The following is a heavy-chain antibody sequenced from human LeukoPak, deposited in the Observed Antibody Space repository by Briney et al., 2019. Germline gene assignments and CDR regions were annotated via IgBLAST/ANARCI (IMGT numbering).Heavy chain of an antibody. CDR1: GFTFSSFW. J-gene: IGHJ5*02. Sequence: GGSLRLSCAASGFTFSSFWMHWVRQSPGRGLEWVSHISADASTTTYADSVKGRYTVSRDNAKNTLYLQMTSLRAEDTAVYYCARALLGLYNWFDPWGQGTLVTVSS. CDR2: ISADASTT. CDR3: ARALLGLYNWFDP. D-gene: IGHD2-15*01. V-gene: IGHV3-74*03.